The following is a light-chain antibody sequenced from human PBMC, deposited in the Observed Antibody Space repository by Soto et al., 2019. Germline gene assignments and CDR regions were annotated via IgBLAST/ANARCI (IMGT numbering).Light chain of an antibody. CDR3: QQLNSFPIP. Sequence: IQLTQSPSSLSASVRDRVTITCRASQGISSFLAWYQQKPGKAPKLLIYGASTLQSGVPSRFSGSGSGTDFTLSIGSLQPEDFATYYCQQLNSFPIPFGPGTKVDI. CDR1: QGISSF. CDR2: GAS. V-gene: IGKV1-9*01. J-gene: IGKJ3*01.